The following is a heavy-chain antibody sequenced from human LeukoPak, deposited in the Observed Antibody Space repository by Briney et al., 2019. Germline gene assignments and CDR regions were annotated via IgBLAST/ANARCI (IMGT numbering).Heavy chain of an antibody. CDR2: IQYDGTKK. CDR1: GFNFRNYG. D-gene: IGHD4/OR15-4a*01. Sequence: PGGSLRLSCAASGFNFRNYGIHWVRQAPGKGLEWVTFIQYDGTKKYYADSVKGRFTISRDNSKNTLYLQMNSLRPEDTALYYCATNILTMTMDYMDLWRKVTTVTVSS. CDR3: ATNILTMTMDYMDL. J-gene: IGHJ6*03. V-gene: IGHV3-30*02.